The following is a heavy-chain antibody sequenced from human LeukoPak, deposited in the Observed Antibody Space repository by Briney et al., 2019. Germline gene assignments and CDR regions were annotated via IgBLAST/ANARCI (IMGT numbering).Heavy chain of an antibody. CDR1: GFTFSSYS. D-gene: IGHD3-9*01. Sequence: PGGSLRLSCAASGFTFSSYSMNWVRQAPGKGLEWVPSISSSSSYIYYADSVKGRFTISRDNAKNSLYLQMNSLRAEDTAVYYCARDTLDVLRYFDWLSSGAFDIWGQGTMVTVSS. CDR2: ISSSSSYI. J-gene: IGHJ3*02. CDR3: ARDTLDVLRYFDWLSSGAFDI. V-gene: IGHV3-21*01.